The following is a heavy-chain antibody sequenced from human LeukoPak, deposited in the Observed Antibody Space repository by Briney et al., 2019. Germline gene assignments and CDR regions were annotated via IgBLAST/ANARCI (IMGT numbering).Heavy chain of an antibody. D-gene: IGHD3-16*01. CDR1: GGSVSSGSYY. V-gene: IGHV4-61*01. CDR3: ARSPPPGATAYGVVDY. Sequence: SETLSLTCTVSGGSVSSGSYYWSWIRQPPGKGLEWIGYIYYSGSTNYYPSLKSRVTISVDTSKNQFSLKLSSVTAADTAVYYCARSPPPGATAYGVVDYWGQGTLVTVSS. J-gene: IGHJ4*02. CDR2: IYYSGST.